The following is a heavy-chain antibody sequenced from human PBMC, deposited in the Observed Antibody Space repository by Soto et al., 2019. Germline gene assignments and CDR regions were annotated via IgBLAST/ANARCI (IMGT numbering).Heavy chain of an antibody. D-gene: IGHD3-3*01. Sequence: GGSLRLSCAASGFTFSSYAMSWVRQAPGKGLEWVSAISGSGGSTYYADSVKGRFTISRDNSKNTLYLQMNSLRAEDTAVYYCAKDWYYDFWSGYQNAFDIWGQGTMVTVSS. J-gene: IGHJ3*02. CDR2: ISGSGGST. V-gene: IGHV3-23*01. CDR3: AKDWYYDFWSGYQNAFDI. CDR1: GFTFSSYA.